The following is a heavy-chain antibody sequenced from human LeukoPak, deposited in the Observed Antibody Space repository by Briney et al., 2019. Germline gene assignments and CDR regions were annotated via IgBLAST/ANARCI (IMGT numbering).Heavy chain of an antibody. V-gene: IGHV1-18*01. CDR3: AREETHHVYYGMDV. Sequence: ASVNVSCKASGYTFTIYGISWVRQAPGQGLEWMGWISAYNGNTNYAQKVRGRVTMTTDTSTSTAYMELRSLRSDDTAVYYCAREETHHVYYGMDVWGQGTMVTVSS. D-gene: IGHD1-14*01. CDR1: GYTFTIYG. CDR2: ISAYNGNT. J-gene: IGHJ6*02.